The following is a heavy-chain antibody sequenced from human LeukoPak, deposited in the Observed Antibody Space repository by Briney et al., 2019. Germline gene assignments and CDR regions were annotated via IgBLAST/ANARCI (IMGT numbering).Heavy chain of an antibody. CDR2: ISGTGGST. J-gene: IGHJ4*02. CDR3: AKVRGYDFWSGLFDY. Sequence: PGGSLRLSCAASGFTFSNYAMSWVRQAPGKGLEWVSSISGTGGSTYYADSVKGRFTISRDNSKNTLYLQMNSLRAEDTAVYYCAKVRGYDFWSGLFDYWGQGTLVTVSS. CDR1: GFTFSNYA. D-gene: IGHD3-3*01. V-gene: IGHV3-23*01.